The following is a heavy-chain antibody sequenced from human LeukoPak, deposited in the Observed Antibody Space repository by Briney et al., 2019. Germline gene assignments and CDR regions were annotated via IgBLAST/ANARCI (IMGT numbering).Heavy chain of an antibody. Sequence: PGGSLRLSCAASGFTFDDYAMHWVRQAPGKGLEWVSGISWNSGSIGYADSVKGRFTISRDNAKNSLYLQMNSLRAEDTALYYCAKIRYSSGWYGDYFDYWGQGTLVTVSS. V-gene: IGHV3-9*01. CDR3: AKIRYSSGWYGDYFDY. J-gene: IGHJ4*02. CDR2: ISWNSGSI. D-gene: IGHD6-19*01. CDR1: GFTFDDYA.